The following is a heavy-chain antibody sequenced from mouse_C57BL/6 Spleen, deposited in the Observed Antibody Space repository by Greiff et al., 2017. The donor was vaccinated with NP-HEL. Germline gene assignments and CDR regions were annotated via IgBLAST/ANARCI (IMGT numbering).Heavy chain of an antibody. D-gene: IGHD1-1*01. Sequence: VQLQQPGAELVKPGASVKLSCKASGYTFTSYWMHWVKQRPGQGLEWIGMIHPNSGSTNYNEKFKSKATLTVDKSSSTAYMQLSSLTSEDSAVYYCAGGDYYGSSPYYFDYWGQGTTLTVSS. V-gene: IGHV1-64*01. CDR1: GYTFTSYW. J-gene: IGHJ2*01. CDR2: IHPNSGST. CDR3: AGGDYYGSSPYYFDY.